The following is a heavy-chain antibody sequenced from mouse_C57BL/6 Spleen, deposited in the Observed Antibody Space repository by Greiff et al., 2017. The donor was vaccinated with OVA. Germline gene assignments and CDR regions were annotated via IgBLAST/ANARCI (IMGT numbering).Heavy chain of an antibody. D-gene: IGHD2-1*01. Sequence: QVQLQQPGAELVRPGSSVKLSCKASGYTFTSYWMHWVKQRPIQGLEWIGNIDPSDSETHYNQKFKDKATVTVDKSSSTAYMQLSSLTSEDSAVYYCARRGNYPYYAMDYWGQGTSVTVSS. CDR1: GYTFTSYW. CDR2: IDPSDSET. V-gene: IGHV1-52*01. CDR3: ARRGNYPYYAMDY. J-gene: IGHJ4*01.